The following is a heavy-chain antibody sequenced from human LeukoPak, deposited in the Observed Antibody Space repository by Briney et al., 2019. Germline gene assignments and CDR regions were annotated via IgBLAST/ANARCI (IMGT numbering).Heavy chain of an antibody. Sequence: GASVKVSCKASGYTFTGYYMHWVRQAPGQGLEWMGWINPNSGGTNYAQKFQGRVTMTRDTFISTAYMELSRLRSDDTAVYYCARVTRGDTENYYYYYYMDVWGKGTTVTVSS. V-gene: IGHV1-2*02. CDR1: GYTFTGYY. J-gene: IGHJ6*03. CDR3: ARVTRGDTENYYYYYYMDV. CDR2: INPNSGGT. D-gene: IGHD6-25*01.